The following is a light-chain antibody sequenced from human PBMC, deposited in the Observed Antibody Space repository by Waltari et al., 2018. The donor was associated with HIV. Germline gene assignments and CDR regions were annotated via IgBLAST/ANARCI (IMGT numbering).Light chain of an antibody. Sequence: QSALTQPPSVSGSPGQSVTISCTGTSSDVGSYNRVSWYQQPPGTAPKLMMYEVSNRPSRVPDRFSGSQSGNTASLTLSGLQAEDEADDYCSSYTSSSTSVVFGGGTKRTVL. CDR3: SSYTSSSTSVV. J-gene: IGLJ2*01. CDR2: EVS. V-gene: IGLV2-18*02. CDR1: SSDVGSYNR.